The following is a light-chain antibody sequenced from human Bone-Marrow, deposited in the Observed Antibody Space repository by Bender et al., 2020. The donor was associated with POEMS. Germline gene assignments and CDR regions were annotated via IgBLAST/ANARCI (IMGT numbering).Light chain of an antibody. CDR3: ALYGGSETGV. Sequence: QSALTQPASAPGSPGQSITISCTGTSSNVGNYDHVSWYQHHPGKAPKLFIYEVSSRPSGVPARFSGSRSADTASLTISGLQADDEGDYYCALYGGSETGVFGGGTRLTVL. CDR1: SSNVGNYDH. V-gene: IGLV2-23*02. CDR2: EVS. J-gene: IGLJ3*02.